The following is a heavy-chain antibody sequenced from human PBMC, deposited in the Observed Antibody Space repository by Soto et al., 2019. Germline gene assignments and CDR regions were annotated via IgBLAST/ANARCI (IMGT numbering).Heavy chain of an antibody. V-gene: IGHV6-1*01. CDR1: GDSVSSNSAA. D-gene: IGHD2-15*01. J-gene: IGHJ4*02. Sequence: SQTLSLTCAISGDSVSSNSAAWNWIRQSPSRGLEWLGRTYYRSKWYNDYAVSVKSRITIHPDTSKNQFSLQLNSVTPEDTAVYYCARAGRPHCSGGSCYSVWGQGTLVTVSS. CDR2: TYYRSKWYN. CDR3: ARAGRPHCSGGSCYSV.